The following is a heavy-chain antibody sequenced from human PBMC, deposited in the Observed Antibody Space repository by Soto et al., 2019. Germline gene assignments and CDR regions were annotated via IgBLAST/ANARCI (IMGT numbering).Heavy chain of an antibody. J-gene: IGHJ4*02. CDR2: ISAYNGNT. Sequence: QVQLVQSGAEVKKPGASVKVSCKASGYTFTSYGISWVRQAPGQGLEWMGWISAYNGNTNYAQKLQSRLTXXTDTSTSTAYMALRSLRSDDTAVYYCARDLPPPDYWGQGTLVTVSS. V-gene: IGHV1-18*01. CDR3: ARDLPPPDY. CDR1: GYTFTSYG.